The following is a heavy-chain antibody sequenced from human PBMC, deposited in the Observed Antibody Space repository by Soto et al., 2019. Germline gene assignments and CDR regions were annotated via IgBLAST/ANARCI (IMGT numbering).Heavy chain of an antibody. D-gene: IGHD2-21*01. CDR1: GGSFSGYY. J-gene: IGHJ5*02. Sequence: SETLSLTCAVYGGSFSGYYWTWIRQPPGTGLEWIGEINHSGSTNYNPSLKSRVTISVDTSKNQFSLKLSSVTAADTAVYYCARHKASYNWFDPWGQGTLVTVSS. V-gene: IGHV4-34*01. CDR2: INHSGST. CDR3: ARHKASYNWFDP.